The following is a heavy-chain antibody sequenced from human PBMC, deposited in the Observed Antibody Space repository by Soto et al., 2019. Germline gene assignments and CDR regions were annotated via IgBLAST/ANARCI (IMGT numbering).Heavy chain of an antibody. D-gene: IGHD3-22*01. CDR2: INPNSGGT. CDR1: GYTFTGYY. Sequence: ASVKVSCKASGYTFTGYYMHWVRQAPGQGLEWMGWINPNSGGTNYAQKFQGRVTMTRDTSISTAYMELSRLRSDDTAVYYCARENYYDSSGYYPRRSFDYWGQGTLVTVSS. CDR3: ARENYYDSSGYYPRRSFDY. V-gene: IGHV1-2*02. J-gene: IGHJ4*02.